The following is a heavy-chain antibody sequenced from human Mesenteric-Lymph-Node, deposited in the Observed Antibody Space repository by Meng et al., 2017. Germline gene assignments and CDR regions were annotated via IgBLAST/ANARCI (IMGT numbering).Heavy chain of an antibody. CDR2: INTNTGNP. Sequence: ASVKVSCKASGYTFTSYAMNWVRQAPGQGLEWMGWINTNTGNPTYAQGFTGRFVFSLDTSVSTAYLQISSLKAEDTAVYYCARDIVVVVAASHYYGMDVWGQGTTVTVSS. CDR3: ARDIVVVVAASHYYGMDV. V-gene: IGHV7-4-1*02. J-gene: IGHJ6*02. CDR1: GYTFTSYA. D-gene: IGHD2-15*01.